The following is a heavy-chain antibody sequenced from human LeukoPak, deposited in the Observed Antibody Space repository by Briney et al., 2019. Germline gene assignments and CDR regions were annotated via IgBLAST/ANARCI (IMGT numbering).Heavy chain of an antibody. Sequence: GGSLRLSCAASGFTFSSYAMTWVRQAPGKGPEWVSILSGSGGSTYYADSVKGRFTISRDNSKNTLYPQMNSLRVEDTAIYYCAKERWLQPGGYFDYWGQGTLVTVSS. D-gene: IGHD5-24*01. CDR2: LSGSGGST. CDR3: AKERWLQPGGYFDY. CDR1: GFTFSSYA. J-gene: IGHJ4*02. V-gene: IGHV3-23*01.